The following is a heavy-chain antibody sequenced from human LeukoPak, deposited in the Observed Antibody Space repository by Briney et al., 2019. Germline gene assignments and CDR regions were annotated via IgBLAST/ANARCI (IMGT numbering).Heavy chain of an antibody. D-gene: IGHD3-22*01. Sequence: SETLSLTCAVSGGSISSSNWWSWVRQPPGKGLEWIGEIYHSGSTNYNPSLKSRVTISVDKSKNQFSLRLSSVTAADTAVYYCARREGLYDSSGYYQIPGYWGQGTLVTVSS. CDR2: IYHSGST. CDR3: ARREGLYDSSGYYQIPGY. V-gene: IGHV4-4*02. J-gene: IGHJ4*02. CDR1: GGSISSSNW.